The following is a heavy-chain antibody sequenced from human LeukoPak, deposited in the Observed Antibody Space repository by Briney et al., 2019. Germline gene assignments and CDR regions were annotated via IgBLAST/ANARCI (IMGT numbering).Heavy chain of an antibody. J-gene: IGHJ5*02. CDR1: GGSISSYY. V-gene: IGHV4-59*12. CDR2: IYYSGST. Sequence: SETLSLTCTVSGGSISSYYWSWIRQPPGKGLEWIGYIYYSGSTNYNPSLKSRVTISVDTSKNQFSLKLSSVTAADTAVYYCARGGDYYGSGRLAFDPWGQGTLVTVSS. CDR3: ARGGDYYGSGRLAFDP. D-gene: IGHD3-10*01.